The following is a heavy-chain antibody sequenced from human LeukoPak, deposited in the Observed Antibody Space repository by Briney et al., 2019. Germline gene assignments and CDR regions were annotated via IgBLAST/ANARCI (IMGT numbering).Heavy chain of an antibody. CDR1: GGSISSSSYY. J-gene: IGHJ5*02. CDR3: ARDNLLSNRNWFDP. Sequence: SETLSLTCTVSGGSISSSSYYWGWIRQPPGKGLEWIGSIYYSGSTYYNPSLKSRVTISVDTSKNQFSLELNSVTPEDTAVYYCARDNLLSNRNWFDPWGQGTLVTVSS. D-gene: IGHD3-10*01. V-gene: IGHV4-39*07. CDR2: IYYSGST.